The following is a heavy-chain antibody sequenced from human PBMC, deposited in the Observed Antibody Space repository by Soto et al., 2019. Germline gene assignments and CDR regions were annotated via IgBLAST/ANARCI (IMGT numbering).Heavy chain of an antibody. Sequence: LETLSLTCAVYGGSFSGYYWSWIRQPPGKGLEWIGEINHSGSTNYNPSLKSRVTISVDTSKNQFSLKLSSMTAADTAVYYCARALRRYDSSGYYSFEVDYWGQGTLVTVSS. CDR3: ARALRRYDSSGYYSFEVDY. V-gene: IGHV4-34*01. CDR2: INHSGST. J-gene: IGHJ4*02. D-gene: IGHD3-22*01. CDR1: GGSFSGYY.